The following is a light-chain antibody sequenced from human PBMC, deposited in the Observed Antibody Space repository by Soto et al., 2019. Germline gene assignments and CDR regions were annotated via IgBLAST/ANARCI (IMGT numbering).Light chain of an antibody. Sequence: EVVMTQSPATLSVSPGERVTLSCRASQSVSTNLVWYQQKPGQPPKLLFYDASTRATGIPARFSGSGSGTEFTLTISSLQSEDFAVYYCQQFKIWPPWTFDQGTKVEIK. CDR2: DAS. CDR3: QQFKIWPPWT. CDR1: QSVSTN. V-gene: IGKV3-15*01. J-gene: IGKJ1*01.